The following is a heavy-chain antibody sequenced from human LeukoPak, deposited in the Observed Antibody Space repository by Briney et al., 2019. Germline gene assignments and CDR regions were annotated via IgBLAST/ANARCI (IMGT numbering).Heavy chain of an antibody. CDR2: INSGGSGT. Sequence: GGSLRLSCAASGFAFSSNWMHWVRQTPGKGLVWVSRINSGGSGTSYAASVEGRFTISRDNAKNTLYLQMNGLRVEDTAVYYCATSLGPLTEYWGQGTLVTVSS. CDR3: ATSLGPLTEY. CDR1: GFAFSSNW. V-gene: IGHV3-74*01. D-gene: IGHD7-27*01. J-gene: IGHJ4*02.